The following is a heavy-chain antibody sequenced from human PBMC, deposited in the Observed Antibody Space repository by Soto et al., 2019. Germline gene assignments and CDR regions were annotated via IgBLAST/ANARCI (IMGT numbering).Heavy chain of an antibody. CDR3: ARDLLVEMATIERFDY. V-gene: IGHV3-33*01. Sequence: QVQLVESGGGVVQPGRSLRLSCAASGFTFSSYGMHWVRQAPGKGLEWVVVIWYDGSNKYYADSVKGRFTISRDNSKNTLYLQMNSLRAEDTAVYYCARDLLVEMATIERFDYWGQGTLVTVSS. J-gene: IGHJ4*02. CDR1: GFTFSSYG. D-gene: IGHD5-12*01. CDR2: IWYDGSNK.